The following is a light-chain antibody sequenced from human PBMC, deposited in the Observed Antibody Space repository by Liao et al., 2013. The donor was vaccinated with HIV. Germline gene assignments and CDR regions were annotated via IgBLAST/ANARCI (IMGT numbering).Light chain of an antibody. Sequence: SFVLTQPPSVSVAPGKTARIPCGGNNIGTKSVHWYQQKPGQAPMLVIYYDSDRPSGIPERFSGSNSGNTATLSISRVEAGDEADYYCQVWDSVSDHRVFGGGTKLTVL. J-gene: IGLJ3*02. CDR2: YDS. V-gene: IGLV3-21*01. CDR1: NIGTKS. CDR3: QVWDSVSDHRV.